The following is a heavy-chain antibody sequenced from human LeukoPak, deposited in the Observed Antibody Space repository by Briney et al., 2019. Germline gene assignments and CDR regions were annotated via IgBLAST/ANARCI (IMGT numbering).Heavy chain of an antibody. D-gene: IGHD3-3*01. V-gene: IGHV3-21*01. J-gene: IGHJ5*02. CDR3: ARDRQVGFLEWLLYGWFDP. CDR2: ISSSSSYI. Sequence: PGGSLRLSCAASGFTFSSYSMNWVRQAPGKGLELVSSISSSSSYIYYADSVKGRFTISRDNAKNSLYLQMNSLRAEDTAVYYCARDRQVGFLEWLLYGWFDPWGQGTLVTVSS. CDR1: GFTFSSYS.